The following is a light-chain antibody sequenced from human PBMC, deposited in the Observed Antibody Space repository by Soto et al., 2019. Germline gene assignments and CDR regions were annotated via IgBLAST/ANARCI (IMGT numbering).Light chain of an antibody. V-gene: IGKV4-1*01. CDR3: QQYLNIPRT. CDR2: WAS. J-gene: IGKJ1*01. Sequence: DIVMTQSPDSLAVSLGERATINCKSSQTVLYSSTNENYLAWYQLKPGQPPKLLISWASTRGSGVPDRFSGRGSGPDFTRTIISLQAEDVAVYCFQQYLNIPRTFGQGTKVQI. CDR1: QTVLYSSTNENY.